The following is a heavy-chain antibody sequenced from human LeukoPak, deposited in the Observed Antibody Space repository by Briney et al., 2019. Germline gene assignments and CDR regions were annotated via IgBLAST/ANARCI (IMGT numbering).Heavy chain of an antibody. V-gene: IGHV4-59*01. CDR2: IYYRGST. D-gene: IGHD4-17*01. Sequence: SETLSLTCTVSGGSINNYYWSWIRQPPGKGLEWIGYIYYRGSTNYNPSLKSRVTFSVDTSKNQFSLKLNSVTAADTAVYYCARGGDYGDLRYFDYWGQGTLATVSS. CDR1: GGSINNYY. CDR3: ARGGDYGDLRYFDY. J-gene: IGHJ4*02.